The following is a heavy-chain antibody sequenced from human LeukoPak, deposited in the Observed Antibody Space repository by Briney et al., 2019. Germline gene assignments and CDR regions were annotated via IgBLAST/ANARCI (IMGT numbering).Heavy chain of an antibody. J-gene: IGHJ3*02. CDR3: AKNGDIVATIDAFDI. V-gene: IGHV4-59*01. CDR1: GGSISSYY. D-gene: IGHD5-12*01. Sequence: SETLSLTCTVSGGSISSYYWSWIRQPPGKGLEWIGYIYYSGSTNYNPSLKSRVTISVDTSKNQFSLKLSSVTAADKAVYYCAKNGDIVATIDAFDIWGQGTMVTVSS. CDR2: IYYSGST.